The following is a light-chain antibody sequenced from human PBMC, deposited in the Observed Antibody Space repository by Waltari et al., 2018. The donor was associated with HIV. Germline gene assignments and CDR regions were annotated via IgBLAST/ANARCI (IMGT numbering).Light chain of an antibody. V-gene: IGKV1-39*01. CDR2: AAS. J-gene: IGKJ3*01. Sequence: DIQMTQSPSSLSASLGDKVIITRRASQSISTYVNWYQQKPGRAPKLLIYAASTLQSGVPSRFTGAVSETDFTLTINGLQAEDFATYYCQQSFRRVTFGPGTKVYV. CDR1: QSISTY. CDR3: QQSFRRVT.